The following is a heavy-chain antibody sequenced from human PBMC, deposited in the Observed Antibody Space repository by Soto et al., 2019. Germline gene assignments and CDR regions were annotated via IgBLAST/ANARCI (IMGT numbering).Heavy chain of an antibody. V-gene: IGHV4-34*01. Sequence: SETLSLTCAVYGGSFSGHYWNWIRQPPGKGLEWIGEINHSGSTNYNPSLKSRVTLSVDTSKNQFSLKLSSVTAADTAVYYCARGLRTNGSFFRVWGQGTLVTVSS. J-gene: IGHJ4*02. D-gene: IGHD2-8*01. CDR3: ARGLRTNGSFFRV. CDR2: INHSGST. CDR1: GGSFSGHY.